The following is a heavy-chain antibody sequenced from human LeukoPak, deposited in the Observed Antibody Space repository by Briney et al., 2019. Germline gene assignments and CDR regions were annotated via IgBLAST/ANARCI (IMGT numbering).Heavy chain of an antibody. Sequence: PGGSLRLSCAPSGFTFTFYSMNWVRQAPGKGLEWVSSISSGSHYIYYADSVRGRFTISRDNAKNSLYLQMNSLRAEDTAIYYCARDVLGADPYYFGYWGQGTLVTVSS. J-gene: IGHJ4*02. CDR1: GFTFTFYS. V-gene: IGHV3-21*01. CDR3: ARDVLGADPYYFGY. D-gene: IGHD1-26*01. CDR2: ISSGSHYI.